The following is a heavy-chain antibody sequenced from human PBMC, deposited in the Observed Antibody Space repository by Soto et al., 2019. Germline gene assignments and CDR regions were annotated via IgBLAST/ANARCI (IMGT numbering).Heavy chain of an antibody. D-gene: IGHD1-26*01. CDR2: IVAGSGDA. CDR3: AALSGSYRGGRAC. CDR1: GFTFSSAA. V-gene: IGHV1-58*01. Sequence: QMQLVQSGPEVRKPGTSVRVSCKASGFTFSSAAVQWIRQARGQRIEWLGWIVAGSGDANAAQKFQGRVSITRDMATITVYMDLSSLTSDVTAVYYCAALSGSYRGGRACWGQGTLVTVSS. J-gene: IGHJ4*02.